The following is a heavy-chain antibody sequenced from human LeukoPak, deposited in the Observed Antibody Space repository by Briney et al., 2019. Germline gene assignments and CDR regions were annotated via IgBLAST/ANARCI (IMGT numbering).Heavy chain of an antibody. Sequence: SETLSLTCTVSGDSISSGRYYWSWIRQPAGKGLEWIGRIHSSGGTEYYRSLKRRVTISVDTAKNQFSLKLTSVTAADTAVYYCAREGASWGFTWGQGTLVTVSS. CDR1: GDSISSGRYY. J-gene: IGHJ5*02. CDR3: AREGASWGFT. D-gene: IGHD2-2*01. V-gene: IGHV4-61*02. CDR2: IHSSGGT.